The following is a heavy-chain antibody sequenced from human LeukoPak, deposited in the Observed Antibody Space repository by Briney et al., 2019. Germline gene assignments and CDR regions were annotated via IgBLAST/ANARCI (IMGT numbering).Heavy chain of an antibody. CDR2: INPSGGST. D-gene: IGHD3-22*01. V-gene: IGHV1-46*01. CDR3: ARDLPSAVSGGYYPSYYFDY. CDR1: GYTFTSYY. Sequence: GASVKVSFKASGYTFTSYYMHWVRQPPSQGLEWVGIINPSGGSTSYEQKFQGRVTMTRDTSTSTVYMELSRLRSEDTAVYYCARDLPSAVSGGYYPSYYFDYWGQGTLVTVSS. J-gene: IGHJ4*02.